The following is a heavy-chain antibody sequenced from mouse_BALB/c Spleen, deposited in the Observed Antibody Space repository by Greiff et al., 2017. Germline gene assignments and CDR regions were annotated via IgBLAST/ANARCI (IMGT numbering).Heavy chain of an antibody. CDR2: INPSNGRT. V-gene: IGHV1S81*02. D-gene: IGHD2-3*01. Sequence: QVQLQQPGAELVKPGASVKLSCKASGYTFTSYWMHWVKQRPGQGLEWIGEINPSNGRTNYNEKFKSKATLTVDKSSSTAYMQLSSLTSEDSAVYYCARPYGYYESDYAMDYWGQGTSVTVSS. J-gene: IGHJ4*01. CDR1: GYTFTSYW. CDR3: ARPYGYYESDYAMDY.